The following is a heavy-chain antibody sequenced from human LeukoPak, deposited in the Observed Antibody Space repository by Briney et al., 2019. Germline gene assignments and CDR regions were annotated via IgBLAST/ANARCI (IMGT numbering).Heavy chain of an antibody. V-gene: IGHV4-34*01. CDR1: GGSLSGFY. D-gene: IGHD1-26*01. CDR2: INQRGST. CDR3: ARGEVGASDY. Sequence: PSETLSLTCDVYGGSLSGFYWTWIRQPPGEGLEWIGEINQRGSTNYNPSLKSRVTTSVDTSKNQFSLKLSSVTAADTAVYYCARGEVGASDYWGQGTLVTVSS. J-gene: IGHJ4*02.